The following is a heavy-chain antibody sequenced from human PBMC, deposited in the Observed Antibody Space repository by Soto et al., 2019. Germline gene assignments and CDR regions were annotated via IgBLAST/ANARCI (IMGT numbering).Heavy chain of an antibody. D-gene: IGHD6-13*01. CDR1: GFSFSSYG. J-gene: IGHJ4*02. Sequence: GGSLSLSGAAPGFSFSSYGMSSVRQAPGKGLEWVSSITGNAFRTYYADSVKVRFTISRDNSKNALFLKMNDLRVEDTAVYFCAKDPGYISSSNYFDHWGQGTQVTVSS. CDR2: ITGNAFRT. V-gene: IGHV3-23*01. CDR3: AKDPGYISSSNYFDH.